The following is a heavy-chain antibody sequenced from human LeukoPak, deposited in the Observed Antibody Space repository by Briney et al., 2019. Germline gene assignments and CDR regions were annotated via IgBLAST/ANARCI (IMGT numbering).Heavy chain of an antibody. D-gene: IGHD5-18*01. CDR2: IYYSGST. CDR3: ARVTDRGYSYGYDY. CDR1: GYSISSSYY. V-gene: IGHV4-61*01. Sequence: KPSQTLSLTCAVSGYSISSSYYWSWIRQPPGKGLEWIGYIYYSGSTNYNPSLKRRVTISVDTSKNQLSLKLSSVTAADTAVYYCARVTDRGYSYGYDYWGQGTLVTVSS. J-gene: IGHJ4*02.